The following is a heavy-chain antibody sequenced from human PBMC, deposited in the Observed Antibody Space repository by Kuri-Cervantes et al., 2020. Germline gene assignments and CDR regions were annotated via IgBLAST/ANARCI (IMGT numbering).Heavy chain of an antibody. CDR1: GFTFSDYY. CDR3: ARGPYYYGSGSYYNGYYYYGMDV. J-gene: IGHJ6*02. CDR2: ISSSGSTI. D-gene: IGHD3-10*01. Sequence: GESLKISCAASGFTFSDYYMSWIRQAPGKGLEWVSYISSSGSTIYYADSVKGRFTISRDNAKNSLYLQMNSLRAEDTAVYYCARGPYYYGSGSYYNGYYYYGMDVWGQGTTVTVSS. V-gene: IGHV3-11*01.